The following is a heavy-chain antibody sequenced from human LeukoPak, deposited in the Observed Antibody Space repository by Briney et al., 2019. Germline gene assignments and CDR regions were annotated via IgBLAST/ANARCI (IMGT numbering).Heavy chain of an antibody. Sequence: PSETLSLTCAVYGGSFSGYYWSWIRQPPGRGREGMGEYNHSGSTNYNPSLKSRVTISVDTSKNQFSLKLSSVTAADTAVYYCASYYYDSSGYPSYYFDYWGQGTLVTVSS. J-gene: IGHJ4*02. CDR1: GGSFSGYY. V-gene: IGHV4-34*01. CDR2: YNHSGST. CDR3: ASYYYDSSGYPSYYFDY. D-gene: IGHD3-22*01.